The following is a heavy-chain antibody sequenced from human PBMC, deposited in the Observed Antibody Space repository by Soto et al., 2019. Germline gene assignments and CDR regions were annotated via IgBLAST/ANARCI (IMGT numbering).Heavy chain of an antibody. CDR1: GFGVRSTYF. J-gene: IGHJ4*02. D-gene: IGHD1-26*01. CDR2: VHHDGNA. V-gene: IGHV4-38-2*01. CDR3: GRIIGATSVHS. Sequence: PSETLSLTCVVSGFGVRSTYFWGWIRQPPGKGLEWIGSVHHDGNAYYPPSVLGRVTISVDTANNQVSLSLRSVTAEDTATYYCGRIIGATSVHSCGQGILVTVSS.